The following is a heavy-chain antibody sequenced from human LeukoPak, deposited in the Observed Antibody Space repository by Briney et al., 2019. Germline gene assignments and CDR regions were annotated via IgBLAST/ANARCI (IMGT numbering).Heavy chain of an antibody. CDR3: AELGITMIGGV. CDR1: GFTFSSYE. CDR2: ISSSGSTI. Sequence: GGSLRLSCAASGFTFSSYEMNWVRQAPGKGLEWVSYISSSGSTIYYADSVKGRFTIYRDNAKNSLYLQMNSLRAEDTAVYYCAELGITMIGGVWGKGTTVTSSS. V-gene: IGHV3-48*03. D-gene: IGHD3-10*02. J-gene: IGHJ6*04.